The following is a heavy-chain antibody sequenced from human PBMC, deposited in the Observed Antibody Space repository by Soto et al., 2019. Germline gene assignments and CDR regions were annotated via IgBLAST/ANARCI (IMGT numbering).Heavy chain of an antibody. D-gene: IGHD2-15*01. CDR3: ARGNLSFDFDS. CDR2: IYYSGST. V-gene: IGHV4-59*01. Sequence: SETLSLTCTVSGGSISSYYWSWIRQPPGKGLEWIGYIYYSGSTNYNPSLKSRFTLSRDYSKSLQMSALRDEDTALYYCARGNLSFDFDSWGRGTLVTVSS. CDR1: GGSISSYY. J-gene: IGHJ4*02.